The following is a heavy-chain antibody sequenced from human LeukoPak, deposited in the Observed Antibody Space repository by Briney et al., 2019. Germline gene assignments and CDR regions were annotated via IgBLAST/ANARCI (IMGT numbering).Heavy chain of an antibody. CDR2: IYYSGST. D-gene: IGHD6-19*01. CDR3: ARAVSGRFDY. V-gene: IGHV4-59*08. CDR1: GGSMSPYH. Sequence: SETLSLTCTVSGGSMSPYHWGWIRQPPGKGLEWTGYIYYSGSTNYNPSLNSRVTISVDTSKNQFSLRLSSVTAADTTIYYCARAVSGRFDYWGQGTLVTVSS. J-gene: IGHJ4*02.